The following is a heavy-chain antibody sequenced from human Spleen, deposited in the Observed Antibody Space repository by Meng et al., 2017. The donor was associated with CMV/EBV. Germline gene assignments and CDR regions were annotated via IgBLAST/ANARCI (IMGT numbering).Heavy chain of an antibody. V-gene: IGHV3-7*01. J-gene: IGHJ4*02. D-gene: IGHD6-13*01. CDR2: IKHDGSEE. Sequence: GESLKISCAASGFTFRNYWMTWVRQAPGKGLEWVANIKHDGSEEYYVDSVKGRFTISRDNAKNSLFLQMNSLRAEDTAVYYCARESPELSPLISAAVDYWGQGALVTVSS. CDR1: GFTFRNYW. CDR3: ARESPELSPLISAAVDY.